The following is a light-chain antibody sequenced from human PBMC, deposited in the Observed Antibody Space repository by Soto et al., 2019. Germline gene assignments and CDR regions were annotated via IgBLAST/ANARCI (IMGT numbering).Light chain of an antibody. CDR1: QTISTY. Sequence: DIQMTQSPSPLSASVGDRVTITCRASQTISTYLNWYQQKPGKAPKLLIYGASCLQSGVPSRFSGSGSGTDFTLTISSLQPEDFGTYYCQQSFSTPRTFGQGTKVEIK. V-gene: IGKV1-39*01. CDR2: GAS. J-gene: IGKJ1*01. CDR3: QQSFSTPRT.